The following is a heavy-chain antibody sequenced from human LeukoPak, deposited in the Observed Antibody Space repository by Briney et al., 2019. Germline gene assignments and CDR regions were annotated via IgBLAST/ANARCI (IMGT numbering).Heavy chain of an antibody. D-gene: IGHD3-10*01. Sequence: AGGSLRLSCATSGFTFSSYSMNWVRQAPGKGLEWVSYISSSSSNIYYADSVKGRFTISRDNAKNSLYLQMNSLRDEDTAVYYCARDITMVRGIIGYYYGMDVWGQGTTVTVSS. V-gene: IGHV3-48*02. CDR1: GFTFSSYS. CDR3: ARDITMVRGIIGYYYGMDV. CDR2: ISSSSSNI. J-gene: IGHJ6*02.